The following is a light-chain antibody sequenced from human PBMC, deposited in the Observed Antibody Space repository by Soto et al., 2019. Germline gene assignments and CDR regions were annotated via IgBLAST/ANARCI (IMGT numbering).Light chain of an antibody. J-gene: IGLJ1*01. CDR2: EVS. CDR3: TSFTSSSTQV. CDR1: SGDVDAFDY. Sequence: QSVLTQPASVSGSPGQSITISCTGTSGDVDAFDYVSWYQQYPGKAPKLMIFEVSDRPSGVSDRFSGSKSGSTASLTISGLQAEDEADYFCTSFTSSSTQVFGTGTKVTVL. V-gene: IGLV2-14*01.